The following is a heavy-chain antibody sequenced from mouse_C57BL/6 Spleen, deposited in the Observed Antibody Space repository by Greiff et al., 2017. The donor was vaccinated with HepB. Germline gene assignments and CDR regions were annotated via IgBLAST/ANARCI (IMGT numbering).Heavy chain of an antibody. CDR1: GYAFSSSW. CDR2: IYPGDGDT. Sequence: QVQLQQSGPELVKPGASVKISCKASGYAFSSSWMNWVKQRPGKGLEWIGRIYPGDGDTNYNGKFKGKATLTADKSSSTAYMQLSSLTSEDSAVYFGAREEGYGWGAWFAYWGQGTLVTVSA. V-gene: IGHV1-82*01. J-gene: IGHJ3*01. CDR3: AREEGYGWGAWFAY. D-gene: IGHD1-2*01.